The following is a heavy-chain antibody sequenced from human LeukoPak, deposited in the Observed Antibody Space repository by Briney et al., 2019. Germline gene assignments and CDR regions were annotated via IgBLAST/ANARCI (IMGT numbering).Heavy chain of an antibody. CDR2: ISYDGSNK. Sequence: PGRSLRLSCAASGFTFSSYAMHWVRQAPGKGLEWVAVISYDGSNKYYADSVKGRLTISRDNSKNTLYLQMNSLRAEDTAVYYCAREGRYDILTPPFDYWGQGTLVTVSS. J-gene: IGHJ4*02. CDR3: AREGRYDILTPPFDY. V-gene: IGHV3-30*04. CDR1: GFTFSSYA. D-gene: IGHD3-9*01.